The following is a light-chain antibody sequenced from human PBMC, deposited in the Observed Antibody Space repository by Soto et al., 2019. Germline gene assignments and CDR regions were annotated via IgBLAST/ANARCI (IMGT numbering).Light chain of an antibody. CDR3: QHYSNWPPT. CDR2: YAS. CDR1: ESVHSN. Sequence: EMVMTQSPATLSVSPGERVTLSCRASESVHSNLAWYQQKPGQGPSLLIYYASTRVTGVPDRFSGSGSGTEFTLTISSLQSEDFGVDYCQHYSNWPPTFGPGTKVDIK. J-gene: IGKJ3*01. V-gene: IGKV3-15*01.